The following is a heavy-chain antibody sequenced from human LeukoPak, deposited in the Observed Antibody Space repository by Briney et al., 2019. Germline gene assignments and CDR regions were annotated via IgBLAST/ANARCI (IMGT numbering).Heavy chain of an antibody. CDR3: ARDLGDCSSTSCYTGMDV. CDR2: IYYSGST. Sequence: SQTLSLTCTVSGGSISSGDYYWSWIRQPPGKGLEWIGYIYYSGSTNYNPSLKSRVTISVDTSKNQFSLKLSSVTAADTAVYYCARDLGDCSSTSCYTGMDVWGKGTTVTVSS. D-gene: IGHD2-2*02. V-gene: IGHV4-61*08. CDR1: GGSISSGDYY. J-gene: IGHJ6*04.